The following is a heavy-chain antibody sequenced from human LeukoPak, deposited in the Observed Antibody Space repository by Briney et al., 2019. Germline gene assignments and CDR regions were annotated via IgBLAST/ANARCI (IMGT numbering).Heavy chain of an antibody. V-gene: IGHV5-51*01. CDR3: ARKYSSDWLHYFDY. CDR2: IYPGDSDT. Sequence: GESLKISCQGSGYSFISYWIGWVRQLPGKGLEWMGIIYPGDSDTRYSPSCQGQVTISADKSINTAYLQWSSLKASYTAIYYCARKYSSDWLHYFDYWGQGALVTVSS. J-gene: IGHJ4*02. CDR1: GYSFISYW. D-gene: IGHD6-13*01.